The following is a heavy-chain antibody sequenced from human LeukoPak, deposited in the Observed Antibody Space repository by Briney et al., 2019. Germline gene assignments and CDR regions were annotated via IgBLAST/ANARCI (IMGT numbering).Heavy chain of an antibody. D-gene: IGHD3-3*01. J-gene: IGHJ6*02. CDR1: GFTFSDYY. CDR2: ISSSGSTI. V-gene: IGHV3-11*01. CDR3: ARDGVPSLEWLFLVDV. Sequence: GGSLRLSCAASGFTFSDYYMSWIRQAPGKGLEWVSYISSSGSTIYYADSVKGRFTISRDNAKNSLYLQMNSLRAEDTAVYYCARDGVPSLEWLFLVDVWGQGTTVTVSS.